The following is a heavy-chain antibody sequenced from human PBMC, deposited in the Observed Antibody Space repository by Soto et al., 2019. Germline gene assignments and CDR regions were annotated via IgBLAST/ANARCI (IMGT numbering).Heavy chain of an antibody. D-gene: IGHD3-9*01. CDR3: ARGNLVLRYFDWSPNWFDP. CDR2: ISAYNGNT. Sequence: ASVKVSCKASGYTFTSYGISWVRQAPGQGLEWMGWISAYNGNTNYAQKLQGRVTMTTDTSTSTAYMELRSLRSDDTAVYYCARGNLVLRYFDWSPNWFDPWGQGTLVTAPQ. V-gene: IGHV1-18*01. J-gene: IGHJ5*02. CDR1: GYTFTSYG.